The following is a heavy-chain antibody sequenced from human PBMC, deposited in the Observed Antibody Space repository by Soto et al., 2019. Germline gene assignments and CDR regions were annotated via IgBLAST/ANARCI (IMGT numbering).Heavy chain of an antibody. CDR3: ARDPIGGGAPYYFDY. V-gene: IGHV1-2*02. Sequence: GASVKVSCKTSGYTFTDYYLYWVRLAPGQGLEWVGGINPDSGDTNYALHFQGRVTMTRDKSSSTAYMEVSRLRSDDSAVYYCARDPIGGGAPYYFDYWGQGTLVTVSS. CDR1: GYTFTDYY. J-gene: IGHJ4*02. CDR2: INPDSGDT. D-gene: IGHD3-16*01.